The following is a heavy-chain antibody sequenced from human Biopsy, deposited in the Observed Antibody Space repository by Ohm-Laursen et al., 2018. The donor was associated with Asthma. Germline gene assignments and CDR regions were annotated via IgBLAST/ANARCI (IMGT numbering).Heavy chain of an antibody. J-gene: IGHJ4*02. V-gene: IGHV4-59*07. D-gene: IGHD2-15*01. CDR1: GVSIRSYY. CDR3: AGFCSGGNCPDH. Sequence: SDTLSLTCTVSGVSIRSYYWTWIRQPPGKGLEWIGSIHYSGSTYSNPSLKGRVTISVDTSKKQISLRLSSVIAADTAVYYCAGFCSGGNCPDHWGQGTLVTVSS. CDR2: IHYSGST.